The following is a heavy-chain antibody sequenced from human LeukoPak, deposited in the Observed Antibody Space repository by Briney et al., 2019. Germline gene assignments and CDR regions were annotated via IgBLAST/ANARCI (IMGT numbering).Heavy chain of an antibody. J-gene: IGHJ4*02. CDR3: ARDQRYCSSSSCPWEPFDY. CDR1: GFTFSSYG. D-gene: IGHD2-2*01. CDR2: IKRDGSEK. V-gene: IGHV3-7*05. Sequence: GGSLRLSCAASGFTFSSYGMHWVRQAPGKGLEWVANIKRDGSEKYYVDSVKGRFTISRDNAKNSLYLQMNSLRAEDTAVYYCARDQRYCSSSSCPWEPFDYWGQGTLVTVSS.